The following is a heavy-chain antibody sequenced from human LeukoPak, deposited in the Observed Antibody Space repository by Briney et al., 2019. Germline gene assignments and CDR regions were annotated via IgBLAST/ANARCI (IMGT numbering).Heavy chain of an antibody. V-gene: IGHV3-48*03. CDR2: ISSSGSTI. J-gene: IGHJ4*02. CDR1: GFTFSSYE. CDR3: ARAPGGYYYEGDY. Sequence: GGSLRLSCAASGFTFSSYEMNWVRQAPGKGLEWVSYISSSGSTIYYADSVKGRFTISRDNAKYSLYLQMNSLRAEDTAVYYCARAPGGYYYEGDYWGQGTLVTVSS. D-gene: IGHD3-22*01.